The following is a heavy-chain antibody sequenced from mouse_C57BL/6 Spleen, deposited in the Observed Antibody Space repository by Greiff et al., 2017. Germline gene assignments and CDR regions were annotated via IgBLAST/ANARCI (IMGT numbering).Heavy chain of an antibody. D-gene: IGHD1-1*01. J-gene: IGHJ4*01. V-gene: IGHV5-9-1*02. CDR1: GFTFSSYA. CDR3: TREDYGSSPYAMDY. Sequence: EVMLVESGEGLVKPGGSLKLSCAASGFTFSSYAMSWVRQTPEKRLEWVAYISSGGDYIYYADTVKGRFTISRDNARNTLYLQMSSLKSEDTAMYYCTREDYGSSPYAMDYWGQGTSVTVSS. CDR2: ISSGGDYI.